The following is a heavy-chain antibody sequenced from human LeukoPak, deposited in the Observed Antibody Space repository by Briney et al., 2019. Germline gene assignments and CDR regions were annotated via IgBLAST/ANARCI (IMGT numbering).Heavy chain of an antibody. J-gene: IGHJ4*02. Sequence: GGSLRLSCAASGVTFNSHRMHWVRQGPGKGPEWVAYIVYDGGYKYYADSVKGRFTISRDNSKNTLFLQMNSLRTEDTAVYYCAKVQSYYGILTGDPFDYWGQGTLVTVSS. CDR3: AKVQSYYGILTGDPFDY. V-gene: IGHV3-30*02. CDR1: GVTFNSHR. D-gene: IGHD3-9*01. CDR2: IVYDGGYK.